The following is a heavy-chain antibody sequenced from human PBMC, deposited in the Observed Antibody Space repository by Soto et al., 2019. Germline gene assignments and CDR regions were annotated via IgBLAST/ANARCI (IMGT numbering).Heavy chain of an antibody. V-gene: IGHV4-59*01. CDR3: AIIAAAGTYFDY. J-gene: IGHJ4*02. CDR1: GGSIRSYY. D-gene: IGHD6-13*01. Sequence: QGQLQEAGPGLVKPSETLSLTCTVSGGSIRSYYWSWIRQPPGKGLEWIGNIYYSGSTNYTTSLKILVTISVDTSKNQFSLKLLSVSAADTAVYYCAIIAAAGTYFDYWGQGTLVTVSS. CDR2: IYYSGST.